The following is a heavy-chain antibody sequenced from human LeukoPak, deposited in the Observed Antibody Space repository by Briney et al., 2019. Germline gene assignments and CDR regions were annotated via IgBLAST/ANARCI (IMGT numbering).Heavy chain of an antibody. CDR3: ARTDYYDSSGY. CDR2: FDPEDGET. V-gene: IGHV1-24*01. Sequence: ASVKVSCKVSGYTLTELSMHWVRQAPGKGLEWMGGFDPEDGETIYAQKFQGRVTITADESTSTAYMELSSLRSEDTAVYYCARTDYYDSSGYWGQGTLVTVSS. J-gene: IGHJ4*02. CDR1: GYTLTELS. D-gene: IGHD3-22*01.